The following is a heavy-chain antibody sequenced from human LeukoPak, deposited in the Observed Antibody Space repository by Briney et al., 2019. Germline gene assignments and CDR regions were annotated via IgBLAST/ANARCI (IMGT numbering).Heavy chain of an antibody. D-gene: IGHD3-3*01. CDR1: GGSISSYY. CDR2: IYTSGST. V-gene: IGHV4-4*07. Sequence: SETLSLTCTVSGGSISSYYWSWIRQPVGKGLEWIGRIYTSGSTNYNPSLKSRVTMSVDTSKNQFSLKLSSVTAADTAVYYCARGPYDFIPTYYMDVWGKGTTVTVSS. CDR3: ARGPYDFIPTYYMDV. J-gene: IGHJ6*03.